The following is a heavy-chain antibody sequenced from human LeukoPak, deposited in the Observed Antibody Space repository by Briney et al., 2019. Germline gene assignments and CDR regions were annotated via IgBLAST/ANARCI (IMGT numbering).Heavy chain of an antibody. V-gene: IGHV3-21*01. Sequence: GGSLRLSCAASGFTFGSFAMSWVRHAPGKGLEWVSSISSSRTYIYYADSLKGRFTVSRDNAKNSLYLQMNSLRAEDTAVYYCAREGYDILTGYSADAFDIWGQGTMVTVSS. J-gene: IGHJ3*02. CDR3: AREGYDILTGYSADAFDI. CDR2: ISSSRTYI. D-gene: IGHD3-9*01. CDR1: GFTFGSFA.